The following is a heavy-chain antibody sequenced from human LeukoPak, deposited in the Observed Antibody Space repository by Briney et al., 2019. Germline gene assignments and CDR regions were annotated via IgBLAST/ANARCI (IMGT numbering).Heavy chain of an antibody. V-gene: IGHV3-48*04. Sequence: GGSLRLSCGASGFTFNNFRVNWVREAPGKGLGWGSYISSSSGTRYYADSVKGRFTISRENAKNSLYLQMNRLRAEDTAVYYCARGRPEWVETWGVIDYWGQGTLVTVSS. D-gene: IGHD4-23*01. CDR1: GFTFNNFR. CDR3: ARGRPEWVETWGVIDY. J-gene: IGHJ4*02. CDR2: ISSSSGTR.